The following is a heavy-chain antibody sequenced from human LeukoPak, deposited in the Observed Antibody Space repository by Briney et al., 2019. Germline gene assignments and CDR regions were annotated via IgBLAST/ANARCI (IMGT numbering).Heavy chain of an antibody. CDR3: AREGMDIVLRDY. D-gene: IGHD5/OR15-5a*01. CDR1: GGSISSYY. J-gene: IGHJ4*02. V-gene: IGHV4-59*01. CDR2: IYYSGST. Sequence: SETLSLTCTVSGGSISSYYWSWIRQPPGKGLEWIGYIYYSGSTNYNPSLKSRVTISVDTSKNQFSLKLSSVTAADTAVYYCAREGMDIVLRDYWGQGTLVTVSS.